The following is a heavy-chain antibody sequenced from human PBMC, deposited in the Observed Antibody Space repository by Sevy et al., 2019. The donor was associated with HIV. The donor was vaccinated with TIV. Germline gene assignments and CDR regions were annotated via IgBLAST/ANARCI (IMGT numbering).Heavy chain of an antibody. CDR1: GYSFTSYC. V-gene: IGHV5-51*01. J-gene: IGHJ4*02. CDR2: IYPGDSDT. D-gene: IGHD2-2*01. Sequence: GESLKISCKGSGYSFTSYCIGWVRQMPGQGLEWMGIIYPGDSDTRYSPSFQGQVTISADKSISTAYLQWSSLKASDTAMYYCARRPLDCSSTSCSGYFDYWGQGTLVTVSS. CDR3: ARRPLDCSSTSCSGYFDY.